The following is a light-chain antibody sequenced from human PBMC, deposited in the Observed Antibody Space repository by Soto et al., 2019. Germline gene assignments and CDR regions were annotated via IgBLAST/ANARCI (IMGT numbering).Light chain of an antibody. CDR1: QSLGSW. J-gene: IGKJ2*01. V-gene: IGKV1-5*01. CDR3: QQYNSYSYT. CDR2: DAS. Sequence: GYRTTITCRASQSLGSWLSWYQQKPGHAPKLLIYDASILESGVPSRFSGSGSGTDFTLTISSLQPDDFATYYCQQYNSYSYTFGQGTQLEIK.